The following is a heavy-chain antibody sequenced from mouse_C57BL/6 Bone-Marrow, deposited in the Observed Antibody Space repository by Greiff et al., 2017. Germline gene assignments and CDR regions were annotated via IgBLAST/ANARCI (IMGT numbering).Heavy chain of an antibody. CDR1: GYTFTSYG. CDR2: IYPRSGNT. V-gene: IGHV1-81*01. J-gene: IGHJ1*03. Sequence: QVQLQQSGAELARPGASVNLSCKASGYTFTSYGISWVKQRTGQGLEWIGEIYPRSGNTYYNEKFKGKATLTADKSSSTAYMELRSLTSEDSAVYFCARSGAYYSKGWYVDVWGTGTTVTVSS. CDR3: ARSGAYYSKGWYVDV. D-gene: IGHD2-5*01.